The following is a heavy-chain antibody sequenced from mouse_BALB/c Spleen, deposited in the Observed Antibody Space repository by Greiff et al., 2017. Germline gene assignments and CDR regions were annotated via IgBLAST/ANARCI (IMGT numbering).Heavy chain of an antibody. CDR3: ARKGVTIEGFGY. CDR1: GYSITSDYS. CDR2: IHNRGST. J-gene: IGHJ2*01. V-gene: IGHV3-1*02. Sequence: VQLKQSGPDLVKPSQSLSLTCTVTGYSITSDYSWYWLRQPPVNILEWMGYIHNRGSTNYHPSLKSRISITRDSSKNQFFLQLNAVTTEDTTTYYCARKGVTIEGFGYWGQGTTLTVSS.